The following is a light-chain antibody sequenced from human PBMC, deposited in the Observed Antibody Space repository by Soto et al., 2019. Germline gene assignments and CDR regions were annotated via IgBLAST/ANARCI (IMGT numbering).Light chain of an antibody. V-gene: IGLV2-8*01. CDR1: NSDVGAYDY. CDR3: NSYSGSSNFVV. CDR2: EVN. J-gene: IGLJ1*01. Sequence: QSALAQPPPPSGAPGQAGTISCTGNNSDVGAYDYVSWYQQHPGKAPELIIYEVNQRPSGVPDRFSGSKSGNTASLTVSGLQAEDEADYYCNSYSGSSNFVVFGTGTKVTVL.